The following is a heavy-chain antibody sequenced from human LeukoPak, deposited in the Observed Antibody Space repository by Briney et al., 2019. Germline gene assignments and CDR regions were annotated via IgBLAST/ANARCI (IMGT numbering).Heavy chain of an antibody. D-gene: IGHD3-10*01. CDR2: MSNSGST. Sequence: SETLSLTCTVSGGTISSYYWSWIRQPPGKGLEWVGCMSNSGSTNYNPSLKSRVNISVDTSKNQFSMKLSSVTGADTTVYYCARVNSLTYDSGSRSDHIQYFDYWGQGTLVTVSS. V-gene: IGHV4-59*01. CDR3: ARVNSLTYDSGSRSDHIQYFDY. J-gene: IGHJ4*02. CDR1: GGTISSYY.